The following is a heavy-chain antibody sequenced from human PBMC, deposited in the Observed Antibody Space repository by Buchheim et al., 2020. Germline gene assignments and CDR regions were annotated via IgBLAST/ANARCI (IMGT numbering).Heavy chain of an antibody. CDR2: ISGSGGST. J-gene: IGHJ6*02. Sequence: EVQLLESGGGLVQPGGSLRLSCPASVFTFSSYAMSWVRQAPGKGLEWVSAISGSGGSTYYADSVKGRFTIPRDNSKNTLNLHMNNLRAEDTAVYYCAKIMGLVRRYYGMDVWGQGTT. CDR1: VFTFSSYA. V-gene: IGHV3-23*01. CDR3: AKIMGLVRRYYGMDV. D-gene: IGHD6-19*01.